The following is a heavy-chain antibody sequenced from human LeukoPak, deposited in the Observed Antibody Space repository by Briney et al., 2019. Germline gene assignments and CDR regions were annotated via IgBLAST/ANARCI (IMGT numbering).Heavy chain of an antibody. CDR1: GGSLSSYY. Sequence: SETLSLTCTVSGGSLSSYYWSWIRQPPGKGLEWIGYIYYSGSTNYNPSLKSRVTISVDTSKNQFSLKLSSVTAADTAVYYCARAMVRGANWFDPWGQGTLVTVSS. J-gene: IGHJ5*02. V-gene: IGHV4-59*01. CDR3: ARAMVRGANWFDP. D-gene: IGHD3-10*01. CDR2: IYYSGST.